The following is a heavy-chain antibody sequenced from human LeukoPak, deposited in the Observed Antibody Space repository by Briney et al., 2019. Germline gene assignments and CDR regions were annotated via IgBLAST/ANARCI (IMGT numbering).Heavy chain of an antibody. Sequence: GESLRLSCAVSGITLSNYGMSWVRKAPGKGLEWVAGMSGSGGGTNYADSVKGRFTVSRDNSKNTLYLQMNSLRAEDTAVYYCAKEPPRAYYFDYWGQGTLVTVSS. CDR1: GITLSNYG. J-gene: IGHJ4*02. CDR2: MSGSGGGT. CDR3: AKEPPRAYYFDY. V-gene: IGHV3-23*01.